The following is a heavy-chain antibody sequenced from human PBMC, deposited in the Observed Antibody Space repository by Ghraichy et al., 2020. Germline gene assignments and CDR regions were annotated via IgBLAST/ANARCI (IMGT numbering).Heavy chain of an antibody. CDR1: GYTFSTYA. CDR2: ISSSSTYI. Sequence: GGSLRLSCAPSGYTFSTYAMNWVRQAPGKGLEWVSTISSSSTYIYYADSVKGRFTISRDNAQNSLYLHMNSLRAEDTAVYYCARFTLVRGAMRGYGLDVWGQGTAVTVSS. CDR3: ARFTLVRGAMRGYGLDV. V-gene: IGHV3-21*01. J-gene: IGHJ6*02. D-gene: IGHD3-10*01.